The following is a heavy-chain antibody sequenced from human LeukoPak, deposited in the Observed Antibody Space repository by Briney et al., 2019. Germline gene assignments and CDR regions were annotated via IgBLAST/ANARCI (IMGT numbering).Heavy chain of an antibody. CDR1: GYSISSGYY. CDR3: ARDLTMISWFDP. V-gene: IGHV4-38-2*02. Sequence: SETLSLTCTVSGYSISSGYYWGWIRQPPGKGLEWIGSIYHSGSTYYNPSLKSRVTISVDTSKNQFSLKLSSVTAADTAVYYCARDLTMISWFDPWGQGTLVTVSS. D-gene: IGHD3-22*01. J-gene: IGHJ5*02. CDR2: IYHSGST.